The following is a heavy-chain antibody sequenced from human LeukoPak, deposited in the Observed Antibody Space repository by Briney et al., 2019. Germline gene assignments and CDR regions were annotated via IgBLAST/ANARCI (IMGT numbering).Heavy chain of an antibody. CDR2: IIPILGTT. D-gene: IGHD3-22*01. V-gene: IGHV1-69*13. CDR1: GGTFSSYA. J-gene: IGHJ4*02. Sequence: SVKVSCKASGGTFSSYAISWVRQAPGQGLEWMGGIIPILGTTIYAQKFQDSLTVTADESTGTAYMELSSLRSEDTAVYYCAKASAMIVVVSKHFDYWGQGTLVTVSS. CDR3: AKASAMIVVVSKHFDY.